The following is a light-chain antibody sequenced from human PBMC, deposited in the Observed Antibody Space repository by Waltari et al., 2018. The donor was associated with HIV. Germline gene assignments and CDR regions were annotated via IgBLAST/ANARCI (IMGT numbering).Light chain of an antibody. CDR2: DVH. J-gene: IGLJ2*01. V-gene: IGLV2-11*01. Sequence: QSALTQPRSVSGSPGQSVTISCTGTSSDVGGYNYVSWYQQHPGKAPKHMIYDVHKPPSGVPDRFSGSKSGNAASLTISGLQAEDEADYYCCSYAGSYTLVFGGGTKLTVL. CDR3: CSYAGSYTLV. CDR1: SSDVGGYNY.